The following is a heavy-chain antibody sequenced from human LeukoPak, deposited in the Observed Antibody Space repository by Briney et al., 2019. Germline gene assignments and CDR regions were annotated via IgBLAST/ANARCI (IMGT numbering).Heavy chain of an antibody. CDR2: IKSKTDGGTT. CDR1: GFTFSNAW. V-gene: IGHV3-15*01. J-gene: IGHJ6*03. D-gene: IGHD3-10*01. CDR3: STAVRITMVRGVISYYYYYMDV. Sequence: GGSLRLSCAASGFTFSNAWMSWVRQAPGKGLEWVGRIKSKTDGGTTDYAAPVKGRFTISRDDSKNTLYLQMNSLKTEDTALYYCSTAVRITMVRGVISYYYYYMDVWGKGTTVTVSS.